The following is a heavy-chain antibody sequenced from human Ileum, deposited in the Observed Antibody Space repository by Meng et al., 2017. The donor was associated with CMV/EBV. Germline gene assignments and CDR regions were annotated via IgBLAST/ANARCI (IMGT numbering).Heavy chain of an antibody. Sequence: QVQDAGRGLVRPAETLSLTCIASGDPISSGSHSWAWFRQPPGKRLEWIGSMYFSGIADYNPSLKSRVTISLHATQKQFSLRLTSVTAADSAVYFCARDLTNKWFYYWGQGTLVTVSS. CDR2: MYFSGIA. V-gene: IGHV4-39*07. CDR1: GDPISSGSHS. D-gene: IGHD1-26*01. CDR3: ARDLTNKWFYY. J-gene: IGHJ4*02.